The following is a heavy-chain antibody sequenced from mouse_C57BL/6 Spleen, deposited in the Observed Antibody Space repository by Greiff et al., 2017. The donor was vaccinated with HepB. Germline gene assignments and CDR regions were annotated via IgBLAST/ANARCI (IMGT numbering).Heavy chain of an antibody. J-gene: IGHJ2*01. V-gene: IGHV1-82*01. Sequence: VQLQQSGPELVKPGASVKISCKASGYAFSSSWMNWVKQRPGKGLEWIGRIYPGDGDTNYNGKFKGKATLTADKSSSTACMQLSSLTSEDSAVYFCARDYAFDYWGQGTTLTVSS. CDR3: ARDYAFDY. CDR1: GYAFSSSW. D-gene: IGHD2-4*01. CDR2: IYPGDGDT.